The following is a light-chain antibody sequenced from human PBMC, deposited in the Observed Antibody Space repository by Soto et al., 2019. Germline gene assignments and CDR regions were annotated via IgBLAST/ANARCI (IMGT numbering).Light chain of an antibody. V-gene: IGKV3-20*01. Sequence: EIVLTQSPNTLSLSPGEKATLSCRASQSVSSGSLVWYQQKPRQAPRLLIDGAANRATGLPDRFSGSGTGTEFTLIISSLQGEDSAVYYYQQYHSWLWTFGQGTKVDIK. CDR1: QSVSSGS. CDR2: GAA. CDR3: QQYHSWLWT. J-gene: IGKJ1*01.